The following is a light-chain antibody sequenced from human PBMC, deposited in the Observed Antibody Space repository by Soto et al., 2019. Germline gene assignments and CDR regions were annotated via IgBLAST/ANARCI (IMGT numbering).Light chain of an antibody. CDR3: HHYGTSPYT. Sequence: IVLTQSPGTLSLSPGERATLSCRASQRLSSTYLAWYQQKSGQAPRLLIYGASSRATGVPDRFGGSGSGTDFTLTISRLEPDDFAVYYCHHYGTSPYTFGQGTKLEIK. CDR1: QRLSSTY. J-gene: IGKJ2*01. CDR2: GAS. V-gene: IGKV3-20*01.